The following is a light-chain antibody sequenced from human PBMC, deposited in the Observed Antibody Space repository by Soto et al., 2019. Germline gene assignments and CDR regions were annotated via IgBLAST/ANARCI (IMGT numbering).Light chain of an antibody. CDR2: DAS. V-gene: IGKV3-11*01. CDR3: QQRSTWPQIT. Sequence: EIVLTPSPATLSLSPGERATLSCRASQSVSSYIAWYQQKPGQAPRFLIYDASNRATGIPARFSGSGSGTDFTLTISSLEPEDFAIYYCQQRSTWPQITFGQGTRLEIK. CDR1: QSVSSY. J-gene: IGKJ5*01.